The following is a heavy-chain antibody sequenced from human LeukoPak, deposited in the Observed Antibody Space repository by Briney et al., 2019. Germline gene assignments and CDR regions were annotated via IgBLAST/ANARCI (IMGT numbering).Heavy chain of an antibody. CDR3: ARHSSSSRRVPDY. J-gene: IGHJ4*02. V-gene: IGHV4-59*08. Sequence: SETLSLTCTVSGGSISSYYWSWIRQPPGKGLEWIGYIYYSGSTNYNPSLKSRVTISVDTSKNQFSLKLSSVTAADTAVYYCARHSSSSRRVPDYWGRGTLVTVSS. D-gene: IGHD6-13*01. CDR2: IYYSGST. CDR1: GGSISSYY.